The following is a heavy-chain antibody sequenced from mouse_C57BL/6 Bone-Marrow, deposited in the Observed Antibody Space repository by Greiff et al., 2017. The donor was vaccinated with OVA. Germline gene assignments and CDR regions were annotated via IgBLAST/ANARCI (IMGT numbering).Heavy chain of an antibody. CDR2: IDPSDSYT. V-gene: IGHV1-69*01. J-gene: IGHJ3*01. D-gene: IGHD2-5*01. Sequence: QVQLQQSGAELVKPGASVKISCKASGYAFSSYWMNWVKQRPGKGLEWIGEIDPSDSYTNYNQKFKGKSTLTVDKSSSTAYMQLSSLTSEDSAVYYCARTYYSNGGFAYWGQGTLVTVSA. CDR3: ARTYYSNGGFAY. CDR1: GYAFSSYW.